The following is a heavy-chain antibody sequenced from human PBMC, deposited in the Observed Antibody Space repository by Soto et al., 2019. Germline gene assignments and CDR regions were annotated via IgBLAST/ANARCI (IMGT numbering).Heavy chain of an antibody. Sequence: GGSLRLSCAASGFIFTNYAMNWVRQAPGKGLEWVSVIGGRGNSAYYADSVHGRFTISRDNSKNTLSLQMSSLTADDTAIYYCVREGRGSFDFWGRGTMVTVSS. J-gene: IGHJ3*01. CDR2: IGGRGNSA. CDR3: VREGRGSFDF. CDR1: GFIFTNYA. V-gene: IGHV3-23*01. D-gene: IGHD5-12*01.